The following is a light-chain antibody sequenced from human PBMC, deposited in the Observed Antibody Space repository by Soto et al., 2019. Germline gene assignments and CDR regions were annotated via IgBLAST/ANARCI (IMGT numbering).Light chain of an antibody. CDR1: SSDVGGHNY. V-gene: IGLV2-11*01. J-gene: IGLJ1*01. CDR2: SVS. CDR3: CSYAGSYTYV. Sequence: QSALTQPRSVSGSTGQSVTMSCTGTSSDVGGHNYVSWYQQYPGKAPKLLLSSVSKRPSGVADRFSGSKSGNTASLTISGLQAEDEADYYCCSYAGSYTYVFGTGTKVPVL.